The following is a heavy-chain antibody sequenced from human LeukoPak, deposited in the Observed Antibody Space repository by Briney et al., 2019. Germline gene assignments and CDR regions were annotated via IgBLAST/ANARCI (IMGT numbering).Heavy chain of an antibody. J-gene: IGHJ4*02. Sequence: ASVKVSCKASGYNFTGYYMHWVRQAPGQGLEWMGWINPNSGGTNYAQKFQGRVTMTRDTSISTAYMELSRLRSDDTAVYYCARSSSIVATTGVDYWGQGTLVTVSS. CDR3: ARSSSIVATTGVDY. V-gene: IGHV1-2*02. CDR2: INPNSGGT. CDR1: GYNFTGYY. D-gene: IGHD5-12*01.